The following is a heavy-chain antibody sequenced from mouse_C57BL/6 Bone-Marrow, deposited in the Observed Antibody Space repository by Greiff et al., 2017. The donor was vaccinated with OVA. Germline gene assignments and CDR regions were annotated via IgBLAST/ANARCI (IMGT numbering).Heavy chain of an antibody. V-gene: IGHV1-18*01. CDR1: GYTFTDYN. Sequence: VHVKQSGPELVKPGASVKIPCKASGYTFTDYNMDWVKQSHGKSLEWIGDINPNNGGTIYNQKFKGKATLTVDKSSSTAYMELRSLTSEDTAVYYCARTPAIYYDYDDAMDYWGQGTSVTVSS. CDR2: INPNNGGT. CDR3: ARTPAIYYDYDDAMDY. J-gene: IGHJ4*01. D-gene: IGHD2-4*01.